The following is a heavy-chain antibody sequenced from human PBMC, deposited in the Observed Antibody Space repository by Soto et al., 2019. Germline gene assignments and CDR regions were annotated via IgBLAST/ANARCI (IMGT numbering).Heavy chain of an antibody. J-gene: IGHJ4*02. CDR2: IYYSGST. CDR3: ARDSGGYPDY. CDR1: GGSISSGDYY. V-gene: IGHV4-30-4*02. D-gene: IGHD2-8*02. Sequence: PSETLSLTCTVSGGSISSGDYYWSWIRQPPGKGLEWIGYIYYSGSTYYSPSLKSRVTISVDTSKNQFSLNLKSVTAADTALYYCARDSGGYPDYWGQGSLVTV.